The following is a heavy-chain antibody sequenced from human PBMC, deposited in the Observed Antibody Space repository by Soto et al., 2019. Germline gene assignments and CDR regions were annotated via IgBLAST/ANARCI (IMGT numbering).Heavy chain of an antibody. V-gene: IGHV3-23*01. D-gene: IGHD3-10*01. J-gene: IGHJ4*02. CDR2: ISGSGGST. CDR1: GFTFSSYA. CDR3: AKDPTYGSGREDY. Sequence: EVQLLESGGGLVQPGGSLRLSCAASGFTFSSYAMSWVRQAPGKGLEWVSAISGSGGSTYYADSVKGRCTISRDNSKNTLYLQMNSLRAEDTAVYYCAKDPTYGSGREDYWVQGTLVTVSS.